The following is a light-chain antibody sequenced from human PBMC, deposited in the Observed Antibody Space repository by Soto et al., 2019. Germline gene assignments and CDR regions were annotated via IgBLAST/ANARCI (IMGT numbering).Light chain of an antibody. CDR2: EVT. CDR1: SSDVGGYNY. J-gene: IGLJ1*01. Sequence: QSALTQPASVAWSPGQSITISCTGTSSDVGGYNYVSWYQQQPGKAPKLMIYEVTSRPSGVSDRFSGAKSGNTASLTISGLQAEDEADYYCTSYTSSIPYVFGTGTKGTVL. V-gene: IGLV2-14*01. CDR3: TSYTSSIPYV.